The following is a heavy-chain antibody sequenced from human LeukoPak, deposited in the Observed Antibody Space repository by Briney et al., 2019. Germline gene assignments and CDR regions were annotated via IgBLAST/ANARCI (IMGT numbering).Heavy chain of an antibody. V-gene: IGHV3-15*01. CDR3: TTLDTAMAKGDY. J-gene: IGHJ4*02. CDR1: GFTFSNAW. CDR2: IKSKTDGGTT. Sequence: GGSLRHSCAASGFTFSNAWMSWVRQAPGKGLEWVGRIKSKTDGGTTDYAAPVKGRFTISRDDSKNTLYLQMNSLKTEDTAVYYCTTLDTAMAKGDYWGQGTLVTVSS. D-gene: IGHD5-18*01.